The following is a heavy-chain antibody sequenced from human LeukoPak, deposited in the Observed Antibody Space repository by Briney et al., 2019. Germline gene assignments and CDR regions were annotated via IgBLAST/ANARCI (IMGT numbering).Heavy chain of an antibody. V-gene: IGHV3-23*01. CDR1: GFTFSSYA. D-gene: IGHD3-22*01. J-gene: IGHJ4*02. Sequence: GGSLRLSCAASGFTFSSYAMSWVRQAPGKGLEWVSAISGSGGSTYYADSVKGRFTISRDNSKNTLYLQMNSLRAEDTAVYYCAKDRRRWDYYDSSGDFDYWGQGTLVTVSS. CDR2: ISGSGGST. CDR3: AKDRRRWDYYDSSGDFDY.